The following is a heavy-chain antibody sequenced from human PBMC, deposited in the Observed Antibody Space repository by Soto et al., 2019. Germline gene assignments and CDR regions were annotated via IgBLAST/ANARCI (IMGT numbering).Heavy chain of an antibody. CDR2: INHSGST. D-gene: IGHD3-22*01. J-gene: IGHJ4*02. V-gene: IGHV4-34*01. CDR3: ARGLWGYYDSSGYLDY. Sequence: KPSETLSLTCAVYGGSFSGYYWSWIRQPPGKGLEWIGEINHSGSTNYNPSLKSRVTISVDTSKNQFSLKLSSVTAADTAVYYCARGLWGYYDSSGYLDYWGQGTLVTVS. CDR1: GGSFSGYY.